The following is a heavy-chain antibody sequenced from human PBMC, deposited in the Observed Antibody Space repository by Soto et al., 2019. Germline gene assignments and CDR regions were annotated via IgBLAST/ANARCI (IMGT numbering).Heavy chain of an antibody. CDR2: IYYSGST. Sequence: QVQPQESGPGLVKPSETLSLTCTVSGGSSSSYYWSWIRQPPGKGLEWIGYIYYSGSTNYNPSLKCRVTISVDTSKNQFSLKLSSVTAADTAVYYCARRYGYSFDYWGQGTLVTVSS. V-gene: IGHV4-59*08. J-gene: IGHJ4*02. CDR3: ARRYGYSFDY. D-gene: IGHD1-20*01. CDR1: GGSSSSYY.